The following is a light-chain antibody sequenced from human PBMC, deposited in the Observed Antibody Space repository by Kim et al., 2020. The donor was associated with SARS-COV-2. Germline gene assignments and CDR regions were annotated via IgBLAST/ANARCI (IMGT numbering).Light chain of an antibody. CDR2: ASS. CDR3: LQYGGSPWT. J-gene: IGKJ1*01. CDR1: QSVSHSY. V-gene: IGKV3-20*01. Sequence: SPGERATLSCRASQSVSHSYLAWYQQKPGQAHRLLIYASSSRSTGIPDRFSGSGSGTDVTLTISRLEPEDFAVYYCLQYGGSPWTFGQGTKVDIK.